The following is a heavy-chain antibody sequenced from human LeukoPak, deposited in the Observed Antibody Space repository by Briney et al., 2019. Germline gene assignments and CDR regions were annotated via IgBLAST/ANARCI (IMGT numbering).Heavy chain of an antibody. CDR1: GGSISSGSYY. V-gene: IGHV4-39*07. CDR2: IYYSGST. CDR3: ARDRGGVVSPFDY. Sequence: SQTLSLTCTVSGGSISSGSYYWSWIRQPPGKGLEWIASIYYSGSTYQNPSLKSRVTTSVDTSKNKFSLKLNSVTAADTAVYYCARDRGGVVSPFDYWGQGVLVTVSS. D-gene: IGHD3-3*01. J-gene: IGHJ4*02.